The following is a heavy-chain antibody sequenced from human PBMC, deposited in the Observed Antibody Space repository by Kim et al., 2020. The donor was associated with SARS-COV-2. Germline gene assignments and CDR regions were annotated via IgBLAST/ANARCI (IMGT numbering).Heavy chain of an antibody. V-gene: IGHV4-59*13. Sequence: SETLSLTCTVSGGSISSYYWSWIRQPPGKGLEWIGYIYYSGSTNYNPSLKSRVTISVDTSKNQFSLKLSSVTAADTAVYYCARDSSVAGIIHYWYFDLWGRGTLVTVSS. J-gene: IGHJ2*01. CDR3: ARDSSVAGIIHYWYFDL. CDR2: IYYSGST. CDR1: GGSISSYY. D-gene: IGHD6-19*01.